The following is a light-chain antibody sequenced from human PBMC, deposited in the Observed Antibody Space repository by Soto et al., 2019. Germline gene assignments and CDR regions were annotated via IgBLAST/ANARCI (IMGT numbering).Light chain of an antibody. CDR2: AAS. J-gene: IGKJ5*01. Sequence: AIRMTQSPSSLSASTEDRVTITCRASQGISSYLAWYQQKPGKAPKLLIYAASTLQSGVPSRFSGSGSGTDFTLTISCLQSEDFATYYCQQYYSYQITFGQGTRLEIK. CDR3: QQYYSYQIT. V-gene: IGKV1-8*01. CDR1: QGISSY.